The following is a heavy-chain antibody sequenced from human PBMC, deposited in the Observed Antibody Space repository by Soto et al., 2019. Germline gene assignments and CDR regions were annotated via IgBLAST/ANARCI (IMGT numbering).Heavy chain of an antibody. CDR3: ARESEDLTSNFDY. CDR1: GFTFSSYE. V-gene: IGHV3-48*03. Sequence: RGSLRLSCAASGFTFSSYEMNWVRQFPGKGLEWVSYISSSGSTIYYADSVKGRFTISRDNAKNSLYLEMNSLRAEDTAVYYCARESEDLTSNFDYWGQGTLVTVSS. J-gene: IGHJ4*02. CDR2: ISSSGSTI.